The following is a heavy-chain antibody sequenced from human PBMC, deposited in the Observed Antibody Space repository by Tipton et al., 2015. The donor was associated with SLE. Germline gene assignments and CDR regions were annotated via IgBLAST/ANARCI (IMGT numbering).Heavy chain of an antibody. J-gene: IGHJ2*01. Sequence: SLRLSCAASGFTFSTYEMHWVRQPPGKGLEWIGEIYHSGSTNYNPSLKSRVTISVDKSKNQFSLKLSSVTAADTAVYYCARISRAGDWYFDPWGRGTLVTVSS. CDR1: GFTFSTYEM. V-gene: IGHV4-4*02. D-gene: IGHD2-15*01. CDR2: IYHSGST. CDR3: ARISRAGDWYFDP.